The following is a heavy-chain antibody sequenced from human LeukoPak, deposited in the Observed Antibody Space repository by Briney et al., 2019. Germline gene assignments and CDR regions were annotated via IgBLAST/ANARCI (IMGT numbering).Heavy chain of an antibody. V-gene: IGHV3-48*01. Sequence: GGSLRLSCAASGFPFSTYAMNWVRQAPGKGLEWVSYISSSTSTIYYADSVKGRFTISRDNAKNSLYLQMNSLRAEDTAVYYCAGGYSYGRGVDYWGQGTLVTVSS. CDR3: AGGYSYGRGVDY. CDR2: ISSSTSTI. D-gene: IGHD5-18*01. J-gene: IGHJ4*02. CDR1: GFPFSTYA.